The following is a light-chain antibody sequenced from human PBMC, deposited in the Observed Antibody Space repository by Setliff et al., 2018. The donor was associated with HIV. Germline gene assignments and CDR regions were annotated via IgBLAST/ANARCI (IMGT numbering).Light chain of an antibody. CDR3: CSYAGSTTYV. CDR2: SSN. Sequence: QSVLTQPPSASGTPGQKVTISCSGSSSNIGSNTVNWYQQLPGTAPKLLIYSSNVRPSRVPDRFSGSKSGTSASLAISGLQAEDEADYYCCSYAGSTTYVFGTGTKGTV. CDR1: SSNIGSNT. V-gene: IGLV1-44*01. J-gene: IGLJ1*01.